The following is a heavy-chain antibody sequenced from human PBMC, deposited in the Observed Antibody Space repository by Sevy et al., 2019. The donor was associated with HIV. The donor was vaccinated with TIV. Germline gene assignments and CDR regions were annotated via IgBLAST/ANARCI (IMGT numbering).Heavy chain of an antibody. V-gene: IGHV4-38-2*01. J-gene: IGHJ4*02. CDR1: NYSIRTGYY. CDR2: FSHTGNT. Sequence: SETLSLTCAVSNYSIRTGYYWGWIRQPPGKGLEWIGSFSHTGNTYYNPSLKSRVTISVDTSKNQFSLGVNSVAAADTAVYFSVKCGYWDIWSGYLGWEDYWGQGTLVTVSS. D-gene: IGHD3-3*02. CDR3: VKCGYWDIWSGYLGWEDY.